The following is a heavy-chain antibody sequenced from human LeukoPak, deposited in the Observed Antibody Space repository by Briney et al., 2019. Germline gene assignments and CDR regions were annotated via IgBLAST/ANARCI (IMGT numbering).Heavy chain of an antibody. CDR2: IKGDESAR. V-gene: IGHV3-7*01. CDR3: ARDVVGSLDY. D-gene: IGHD1-26*01. J-gene: IGHJ4*02. Sequence: PGGSVRLSCAASGFTFSTYWMAWVRQAPGKGLEWVANIKGDESARHQADSVKGRFTISRDNTQNSVYLQMSSLRGEDTAVYYCARDVVGSLDYWGQGTLVTVSS. CDR1: GFTFSTYW.